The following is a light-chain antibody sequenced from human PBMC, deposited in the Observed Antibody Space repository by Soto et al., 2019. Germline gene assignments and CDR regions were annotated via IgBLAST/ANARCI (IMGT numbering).Light chain of an antibody. Sequence: EVVLTQSPDTLSLSPGERATLSCSSSQSLRSNSVAWYQQKPGQAPRLLISGVSSRAAGIPDRFSGSGSGTDFTLTISRLEPEDFAVYYCQQYDSSPRTFGQGTKVDIK. V-gene: IGKV3-20*01. CDR3: QQYDSSPRT. J-gene: IGKJ1*01. CDR1: QSLRSNS. CDR2: GVS.